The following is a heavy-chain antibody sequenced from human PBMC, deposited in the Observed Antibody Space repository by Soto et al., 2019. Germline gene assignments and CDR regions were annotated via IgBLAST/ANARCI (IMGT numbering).Heavy chain of an antibody. J-gene: IGHJ6*02. CDR1: GFTFYSFD. V-gene: IGHV3-30*18. CDR2: ISYDGSKS. CDR3: AKDSVVYSGSDLHYGMDV. Sequence: PGGSLRLSCAASGFTFYSFDMHWVRQAPGPGLEWVSVISYDGSKSYYADSVKGRFTISRDNSKNTLSLQMNSLRAEDTAVYYCAKDSVVYSGSDLHYGMDVWGQGTTVTVSS. D-gene: IGHD5-12*01.